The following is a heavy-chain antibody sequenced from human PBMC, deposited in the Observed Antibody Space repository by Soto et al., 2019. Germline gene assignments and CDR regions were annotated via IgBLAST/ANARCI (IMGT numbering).Heavy chain of an antibody. CDR3: ARDHRRYSGSYYGFDY. Sequence: QVQLVQSGAEVKKPGASVKVSCKASGYTFTSYDINWVRQATGQGLEWMGWMNPNSGNTGYAQKFQGRVTMTRNTSTSTAYMELRSLRSDDTAVYYCARDHRRYSGSYYGFDYWGQGTLVTVSS. V-gene: IGHV1-8*01. J-gene: IGHJ4*02. D-gene: IGHD1-26*01. CDR2: MNPNSGNT. CDR1: GYTFTSYD.